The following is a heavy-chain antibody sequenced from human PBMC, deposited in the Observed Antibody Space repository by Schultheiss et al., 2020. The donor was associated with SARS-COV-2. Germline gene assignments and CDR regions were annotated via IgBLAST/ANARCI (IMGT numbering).Heavy chain of an antibody. V-gene: IGHV3-15*01. Sequence: GESLKISCAASGFTFSNAWMSWVRQAPGKGLEWVGLIRSKGGGGTTDYAAPVKDRFIISRDDSQNTVYLQMNSLRAEDTAVYYCARTAALWFGGSPLDYWGQGTLVTVSS. D-gene: IGHD3-10*01. CDR3: ARTAALWFGGSPLDY. CDR2: IRSKGGGGTT. CDR1: GFTFSNAW. J-gene: IGHJ4*02.